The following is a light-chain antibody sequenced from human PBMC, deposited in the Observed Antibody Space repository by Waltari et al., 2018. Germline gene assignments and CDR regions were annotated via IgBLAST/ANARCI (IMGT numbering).Light chain of an antibody. CDR3: AVWDDSLNGVV. V-gene: IGLV1-44*01. CDR2: SNN. J-gene: IGLJ2*01. CDR1: SSNIGTNT. Sequence: QSVLTQPPSASGTPGQRVAISCSGSSSNIGTNTANWYQQLPGTAPKLLIFSNNQRPSGVPDRFSASKSGTSASLAISGLQSDDEADYYCAVWDDSLNGVVFGGGTKLTVL.